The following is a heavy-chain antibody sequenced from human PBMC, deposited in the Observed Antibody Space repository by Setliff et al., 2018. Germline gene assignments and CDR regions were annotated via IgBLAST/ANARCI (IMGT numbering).Heavy chain of an antibody. D-gene: IGHD3-10*01. CDR3: ARGPRIWFGELLGAFDI. V-gene: IGHV3-21*01. Sequence: GGSLRLSCEASGFIFSMYKMGWVRQAPGKGLEWVSSISSSSSYIYYADSVKGRFTISRDNAKNSLYLQMNSLRAEDTAVYYCARGPRIWFGELLGAFDIWGQGTMVTVSS. CDR1: GFIFSMYK. CDR2: ISSSSSYI. J-gene: IGHJ3*02.